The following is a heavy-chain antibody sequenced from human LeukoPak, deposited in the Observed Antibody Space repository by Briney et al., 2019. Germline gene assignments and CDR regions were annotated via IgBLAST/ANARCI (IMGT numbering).Heavy chain of an antibody. Sequence: GGSLRLSCVASGFPFSSYWMTWVRQAPGKGLEWVANIKQDGSKKSYVDSVKGRFTISRDNAKNSLYLQMNSLRAEDTAIYYCAKRGGGSYYFDYWGQGTLVTVSS. CDR1: GFPFSSYW. CDR3: AKRGGGSYYFDY. CDR2: IKQDGSKK. J-gene: IGHJ4*02. V-gene: IGHV3-7*01. D-gene: IGHD3-16*01.